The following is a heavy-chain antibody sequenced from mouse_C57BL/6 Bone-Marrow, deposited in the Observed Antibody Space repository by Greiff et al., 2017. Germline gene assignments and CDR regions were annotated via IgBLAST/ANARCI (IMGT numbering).Heavy chain of an antibody. Sequence: VQLQQSGPVLVKPGASVKMSCKASGYTFTDYYMNWVKQSHGKGLEWIGVINPYNGGTNYNQKFKGKATLTVDTSSSTAYMELNSLTSEDSAVYYGASGDAYWGQGTLVTVSA. V-gene: IGHV1-19*01. CDR1: GYTFTDYY. CDR3: ASGDAY. CDR2: INPYNGGT. J-gene: IGHJ3*01.